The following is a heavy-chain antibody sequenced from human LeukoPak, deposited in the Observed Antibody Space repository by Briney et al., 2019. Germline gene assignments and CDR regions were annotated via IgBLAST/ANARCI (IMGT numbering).Heavy chain of an antibody. CDR3: ARTQRKKYYYDTSGSGFYY. V-gene: IGHV3-7*04. D-gene: IGHD3-22*01. Sequence: GGSLRLSCAASGFTFSSYWMSWVRQAPGKGLEWVANIKQDGSEKYYVDSVKGRFTISRDNAKNSLYLQINSLRAEDTAVYYCARTQRKKYYYDTSGSGFYYWGQGTLVTVSS. CDR1: GFTFSSYW. J-gene: IGHJ4*02. CDR2: IKQDGSEK.